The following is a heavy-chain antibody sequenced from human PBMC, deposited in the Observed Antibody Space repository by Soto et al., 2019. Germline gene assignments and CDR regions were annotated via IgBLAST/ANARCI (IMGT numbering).Heavy chain of an antibody. CDR1: GGSISSGGYS. V-gene: IGHV4-30-2*01. Sequence: PSETLSLTCAVSGGSISSGGYSWSWIRQPPGKGLEWIGYIYHSGSTYYNPSLKSRVTISVDRSKNQFSLKLSSVTAADTAVYYCARTKTSPYSDLWSGQGDWFDTWGQGTLVTVSS. CDR3: ARTKTSPYSDLWSGQGDWFDT. CDR2: IYHSGST. D-gene: IGHD3-3*01. J-gene: IGHJ5*02.